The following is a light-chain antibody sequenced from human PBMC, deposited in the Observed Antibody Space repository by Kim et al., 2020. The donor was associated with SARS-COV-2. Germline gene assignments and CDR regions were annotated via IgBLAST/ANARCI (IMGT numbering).Light chain of an antibody. J-gene: IGLJ1*01. CDR1: SSNIGSNT. V-gene: IGLV1-44*01. CDR2: SDN. Sequence: VLTQPPSASGTPGQRVTMSCSGSSSNIGSNTVNWYQQLPRTAPKLLIYSDNQRPSGVPDRFSGSKSDTSASLAISGLQSEDEADYYCAAWDDSLNGYVFGTGTKVTVL. CDR3: AAWDDSLNGYV.